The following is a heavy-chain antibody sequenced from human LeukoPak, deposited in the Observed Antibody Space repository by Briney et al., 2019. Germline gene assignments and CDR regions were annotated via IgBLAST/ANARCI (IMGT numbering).Heavy chain of an antibody. CDR1: GFTFSSYE. Sequence: GGSLRLSCAASGFTFSSYEMNWVRQAPGKGLEWVSYISSSGSTIYYADSVKGRFTISRDNAKNSLYLQMNSLRAEDTAIYYCARGGITMVRGVFYYYYYMDVWGKGTTVTISS. D-gene: IGHD3-10*01. CDR3: ARGGITMVRGVFYYYYYMDV. CDR2: ISSSGSTI. J-gene: IGHJ6*03. V-gene: IGHV3-48*03.